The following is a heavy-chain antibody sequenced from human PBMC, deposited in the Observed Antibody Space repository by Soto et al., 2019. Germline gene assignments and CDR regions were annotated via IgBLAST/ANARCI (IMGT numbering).Heavy chain of an antibody. Sequence: GGSLRLSCTASGFDVSSNYMSWVRQAPGKGLEWVAYIYRSGDTYYADSVKGRFTIFRDNSKTTLYLQMSSLRAEDTAVYYCARDPGASYDYWGQGTLVTVSS. CDR3: ARDPGASYDY. D-gene: IGHD3-10*01. CDR2: IYRSGDT. V-gene: IGHV3-53*01. J-gene: IGHJ4*02. CDR1: GFDVSSNY.